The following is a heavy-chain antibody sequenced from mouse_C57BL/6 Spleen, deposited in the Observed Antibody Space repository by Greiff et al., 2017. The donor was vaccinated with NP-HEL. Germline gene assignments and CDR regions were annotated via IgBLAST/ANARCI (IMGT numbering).Heavy chain of an antibody. Sequence: VKLLESGPELVKPGASVKISCKASGYAFSSSWMNWVKQRPGKGLEWIGRIYPGDGDTNYNGKFKGKATLTADKSSSTAYMQLSSLTSEDSAVYFCARDGYYDFDYWGQGTTLTVSS. J-gene: IGHJ2*01. V-gene: IGHV1-82*01. CDR2: IYPGDGDT. CDR1: GYAFSSSW. D-gene: IGHD2-3*01. CDR3: ARDGYYDFDY.